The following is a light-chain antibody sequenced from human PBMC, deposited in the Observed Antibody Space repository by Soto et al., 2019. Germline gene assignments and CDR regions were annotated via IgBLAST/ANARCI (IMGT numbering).Light chain of an antibody. CDR1: QSVSIK. J-gene: IGKJ5*01. CDR2: DTS. V-gene: IGKV3-15*01. CDR3: QQYNKWPPIT. Sequence: IGLTQSPGTLSLSPGERASLSCRASQSVSIKLAWYQQKPGQAPRLLIYDTSTRATGIPARFSGSGSGTEFTLTISSLQSEDFAVYYCQQYNKWPPITFGQGTRLDI.